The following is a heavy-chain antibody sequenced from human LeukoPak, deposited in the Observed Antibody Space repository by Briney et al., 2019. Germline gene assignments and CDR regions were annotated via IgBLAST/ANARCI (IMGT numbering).Heavy chain of an antibody. Sequence: GGSLRLSCAASGLTFNNYAMSWVRRAPGKRLAWVSTISGGGGGIYYADSVKGRFTISRDNSKETLYLLMNSLSAEDTAVYYCAKDPAPGYVGEQDYWGQGTLVTVSS. CDR3: AKDPAPGYVGEQDY. CDR2: ISGGGGGI. D-gene: IGHD5-12*01. CDR1: GLTFNNYA. J-gene: IGHJ4*02. V-gene: IGHV3-23*01.